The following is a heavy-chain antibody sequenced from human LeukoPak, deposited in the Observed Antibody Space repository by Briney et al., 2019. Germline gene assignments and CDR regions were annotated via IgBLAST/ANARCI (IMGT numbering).Heavy chain of an antibody. CDR1: GYTCTSYA. CDR2: INAGNGNT. D-gene: IGHD3-3*01. V-gene: IGHV1-3*01. CDR3: ARSTTISGDYYYGMDV. Sequence: ASVKVSCRASGYTCTSYAMHWVRQAPGQRLEWMGWINAGNGNTKYSQKFQGRVTITRDTSASTAYMELSSLRSEDTAVYYCARSTTISGDYYYGMDVWGQGTTVTVSS. J-gene: IGHJ6*02.